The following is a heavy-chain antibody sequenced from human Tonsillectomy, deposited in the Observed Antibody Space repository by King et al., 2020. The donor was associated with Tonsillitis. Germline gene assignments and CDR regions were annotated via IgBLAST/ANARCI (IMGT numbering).Heavy chain of an antibody. CDR1: GGSFSEYH. CDR2: CDHSGRT. Sequence: VQLQHWGAGLLNPSETLSLTCAFYGGSFSEYHCSWIRQTPVKGLEWIGVCDHSGRTNYDTSLNSRVTISVDTSKNQFSLIMGTVTAADTAVYYCTRERVTYYYDSSGYYGFDYWGQGTLVTVSS. V-gene: IGHV4-34*01. CDR3: TRERVTYYYDSSGYYGFDY. J-gene: IGHJ4*02. D-gene: IGHD3-22*01.